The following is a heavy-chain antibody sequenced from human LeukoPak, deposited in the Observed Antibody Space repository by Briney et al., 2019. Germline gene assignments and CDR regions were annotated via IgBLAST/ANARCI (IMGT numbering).Heavy chain of an antibody. Sequence: GGSLRLSCAASGFTVSSNYMSWVRQAPGKGLEWVSVIYSGGSTYYADSVKGRFTISRDNSKNTLYLQMNSLRAEDTAVYYCARVEYSSGWYPFGYWGQGTLVTVSS. V-gene: IGHV3-66*01. D-gene: IGHD6-19*01. CDR1: GFTVSSNY. CDR2: IYSGGST. CDR3: ARVEYSSGWYPFGY. J-gene: IGHJ4*02.